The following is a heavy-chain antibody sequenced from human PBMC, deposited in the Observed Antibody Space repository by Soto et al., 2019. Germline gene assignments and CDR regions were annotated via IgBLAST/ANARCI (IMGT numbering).Heavy chain of an antibody. V-gene: IGHV1-46*01. Sequence: QVHLVQSGAEARKPGASVKVSCKASGYTFTSYFMHWVRQAPGQGLEWMGVINPRGGSRSFAQKFQGRVNLTRDTSTSTLYLEVSSLRSEDTAVYYCARGTRAGYNFIGDYWGQGTLVTVSS. J-gene: IGHJ4*02. D-gene: IGHD1-1*01. CDR3: ARGTRAGYNFIGDY. CDR2: INPRGGSR. CDR1: GYTFTSYF.